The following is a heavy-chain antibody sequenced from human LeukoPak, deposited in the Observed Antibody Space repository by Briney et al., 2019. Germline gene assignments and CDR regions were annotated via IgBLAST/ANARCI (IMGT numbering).Heavy chain of an antibody. CDR2: TNPNSGGT. CDR1: GYTFTGYW. D-gene: IGHD1-26*01. J-gene: IGHJ3*02. CDR3: ARFLSGSHDAFDI. V-gene: IGHV1-2*06. Sequence: ASVKVSCKASGYTFTGYWHWVRQAPGQGLEWMGRTNPNSGGTDYAQKFQGRVSMTRETSIRTAYMEVSSLRSDDTAVYYCARFLSGSHDAFDIWGQGTMVTVSS.